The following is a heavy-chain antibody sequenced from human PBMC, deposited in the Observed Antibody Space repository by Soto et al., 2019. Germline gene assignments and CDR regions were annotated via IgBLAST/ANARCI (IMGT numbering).Heavy chain of an antibody. Sequence: SETLSLTCTVSGGSISSSSYYWGWIRQPPGKGLEWIGSIYYSGSTYYNPSLKSRVTISVDTSKNQFSLKLSSVTAADTAVYYCARGRDADYYGSGSYYDFDYWGQGTLVTVSS. V-gene: IGHV4-39*01. CDR2: IYYSGST. J-gene: IGHJ4*02. CDR1: GGSISSSSYY. CDR3: ARGRDADYYGSGSYYDFDY. D-gene: IGHD3-10*01.